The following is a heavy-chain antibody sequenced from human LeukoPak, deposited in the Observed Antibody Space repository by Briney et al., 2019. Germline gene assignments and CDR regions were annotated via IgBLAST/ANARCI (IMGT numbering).Heavy chain of an antibody. CDR2: IRYDGSNK. V-gene: IGHV3-30*02. CDR3: AKPAPKYKWLLPDY. D-gene: IGHD3-22*01. Sequence: PGGSLRLSCAASGFTFSSYGMHWVRQAPGKGLEWVAFIRYDGSNKYYADSVKGRFTISRDNSKNTLYLQMNSLRAEDTAVYYCAKPAPKYKWLLPDYWGQGTLVTVSS. CDR1: GFTFSSYG. J-gene: IGHJ4*02.